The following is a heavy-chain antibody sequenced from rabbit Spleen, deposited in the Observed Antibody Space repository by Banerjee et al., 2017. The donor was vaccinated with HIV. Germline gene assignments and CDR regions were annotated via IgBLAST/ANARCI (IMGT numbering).Heavy chain of an antibody. V-gene: IGHV1S40*01. D-gene: IGHD4-1*01. J-gene: IGHJ4*01. CDR2: IETGSSGFT. Sequence: QSLEESGGDLVKPGASLTLTCTASGFSFSNMQHMCWVRQAPGKGLEWIACIETGSSGFTYFASWAKGRFTISKASSTTVTLQMTSLTAADTATYFCARDGSGRGADFNLWGQGTLVTVS. CDR1: GFSFSNMQH. CDR3: ARDGSGRGADFNL.